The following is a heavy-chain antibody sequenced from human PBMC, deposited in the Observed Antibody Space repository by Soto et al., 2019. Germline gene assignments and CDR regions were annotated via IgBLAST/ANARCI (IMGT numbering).Heavy chain of an antibody. CDR2: SYSGGST. CDR3: ARDRDGDAFDI. J-gene: IGHJ3*02. Sequence: PGGSLTLSCAASGCTVSSNYISCVRQAPGKGLEWVSVSYSGGSTYYADSVKVRFTISRDNSKNTLYLQMNSLRSEDTALYYCARDRDGDAFDIWGQGTMVTVSS. V-gene: IGHV3-53*01. CDR1: GCTVSSNY. D-gene: IGHD3-10*01.